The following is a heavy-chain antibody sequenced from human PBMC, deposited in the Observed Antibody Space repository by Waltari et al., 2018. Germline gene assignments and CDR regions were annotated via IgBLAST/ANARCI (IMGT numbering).Heavy chain of an antibody. V-gene: IGHV3-7*01. CDR3: ARSPDGFDF. CDR2: IRGDGNEK. Sequence: EVQLVESGGGLVQPGGSLRLSCAASGFTFSSYWMSWVRQAPGKGLEWVDNIRGDGNEKFYVDSVKGRFTISRDNVKNSVYLHMNSLRAEDTAVYYWARSPDGFDFWCQGTMVTVSS. CDR1: GFTFSSYW. J-gene: IGHJ3*01.